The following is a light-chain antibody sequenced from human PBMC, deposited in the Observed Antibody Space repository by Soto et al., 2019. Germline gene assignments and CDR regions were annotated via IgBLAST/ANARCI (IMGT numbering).Light chain of an antibody. CDR2: DAS. J-gene: IGKJ1*01. Sequence: EIVLKQSPATLSLYPGERATLCCRPSQNVSTYLAWYQQKPGQAPRLLIYDASKRATGIPARFSGSGFGTDYTLTISSLEPEDFAVYYCQQRSKWRTFGQGTKVDI. CDR1: QNVSTY. CDR3: QQRSKWRT. V-gene: IGKV3-11*01.